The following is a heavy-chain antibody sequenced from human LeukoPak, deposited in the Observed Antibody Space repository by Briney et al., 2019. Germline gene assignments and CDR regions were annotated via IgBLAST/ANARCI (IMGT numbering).Heavy chain of an antibody. CDR2: IFSNDEK. CDR3: ARITLGGYFDY. J-gene: IGHJ4*02. Sequence: SGPVLVKPTETLTLTCTVSGFSLSNARVGVSWIRQPPGKALEWLAYIFSNDEKSYSTSLRSRLTISEDTSKSQVVLTMTNMDSVDTATYYCARITLGGYFDYWGQGTLVTVSS. D-gene: IGHD3-16*01. V-gene: IGHV2-26*01. CDR1: GFSLSNARVG.